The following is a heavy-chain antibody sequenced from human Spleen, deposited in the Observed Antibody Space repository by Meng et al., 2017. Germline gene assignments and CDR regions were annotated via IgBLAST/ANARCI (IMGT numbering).Heavy chain of an antibody. J-gene: IGHJ5*02. CDR3: ATYSTSSGWLDP. Sequence: QVQLQQWGAGLLKPSETLSLTCAVYGGSFSGYYWRWIRQPPGKGLEWIGKINHSGSTNYNPSLKSRITISVDTSKSQFSLKLSSVTATDTAVYYCATYSTSSGWLDPWGQGTLVTVSS. D-gene: IGHD6-6*01. CDR1: GGSFSGYY. CDR2: INHSGST. V-gene: IGHV4-34*01.